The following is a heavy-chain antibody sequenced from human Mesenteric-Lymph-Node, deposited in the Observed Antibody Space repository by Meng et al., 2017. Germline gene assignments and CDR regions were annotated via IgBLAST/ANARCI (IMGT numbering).Heavy chain of an antibody. J-gene: IGHJ4*02. CDR2: IYHSGST. CDR1: GGSISSRKW. D-gene: IGHD1-26*01. CDR3: ARDPVGADFDY. Sequence: QVQRKGWGPGRVKPSGNLSLTCAVSGGSISSRKWGRWVRQPPGKGLEWIGEIYHSGSTNYTPSLKSRVTISVDKSKTQFSLKLSSVTAADTAVYYCARDPVGADFDYWGQGTLVTASS. V-gene: IGHV4-4*02.